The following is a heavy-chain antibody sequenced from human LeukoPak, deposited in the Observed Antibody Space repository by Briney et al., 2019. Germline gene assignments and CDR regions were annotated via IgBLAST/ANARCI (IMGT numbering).Heavy chain of an antibody. D-gene: IGHD4-23*01. J-gene: IGHJ4*02. CDR1: EFAFSTYN. Sequence: GGSLRLSCAASEFAFSTYNMNWVRQAPGKGLEWVSYISTGSSTTYYADSVKGRFTISGDNVENSLYLQMNSLRDEDTAVYYCARVAAGYSVNYFDYWGQGTLVTVSS. CDR3: ARVAAGYSVNYFDY. V-gene: IGHV3-48*02. CDR2: ISTGSSTT.